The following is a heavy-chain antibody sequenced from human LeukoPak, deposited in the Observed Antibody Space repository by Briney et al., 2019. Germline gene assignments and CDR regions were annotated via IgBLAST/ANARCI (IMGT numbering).Heavy chain of an antibody. CDR1: GFTFSSYW. CDR3: TTGRRDGYNSFDY. CDR2: IKQDGSEK. D-gene: IGHD5-24*01. V-gene: IGHV3-7*03. Sequence: GGSLRLSCAASGFTFSSYWMSWVRQAPGKGLEWVANIKQDGSEKYYVDSVKGRFTISRDNAKNSLYLQMNSLKTEDTAVYYCTTGRRDGYNSFDYWGQGTLVTVSS. J-gene: IGHJ4*02.